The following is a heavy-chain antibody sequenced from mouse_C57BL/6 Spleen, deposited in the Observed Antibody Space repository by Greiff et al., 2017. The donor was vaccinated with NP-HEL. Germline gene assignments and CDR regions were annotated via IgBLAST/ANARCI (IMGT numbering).Heavy chain of an antibody. Sequence: DVKLVESEGGLVQPGSSMKLSCTASGFTFSDYYMAWVRQVPEKGLEWVANINYDGSSTYYLDSLKSRFIISRDNAKNILYLQMSSLKSEDTATYYCARGAYSNYFDYWGQGTTLTVSS. D-gene: IGHD2-5*01. V-gene: IGHV5-16*01. CDR3: ARGAYSNYFDY. CDR2: INYDGSST. CDR1: GFTFSDYY. J-gene: IGHJ2*01.